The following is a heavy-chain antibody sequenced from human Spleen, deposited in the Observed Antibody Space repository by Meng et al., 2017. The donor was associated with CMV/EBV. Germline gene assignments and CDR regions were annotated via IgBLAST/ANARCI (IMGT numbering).Heavy chain of an antibody. CDR1: GYSFGNYA. J-gene: IGHJ4*02. CDR3: ARVYYDSTNYYFSFGY. D-gene: IGHD3-22*01. CDR2: ISYDGDKK. V-gene: IGHV3-30*04. Sequence: GESLKISCVGSGYSFGNYAMHWVRQAPGKGLEWVAVISYDGDKKFYTDSVKGRFTISRDNSKNTLILQMNSRRTEDTAVYYCARVYYDSTNYYFSFGYWGQGALVTVSS.